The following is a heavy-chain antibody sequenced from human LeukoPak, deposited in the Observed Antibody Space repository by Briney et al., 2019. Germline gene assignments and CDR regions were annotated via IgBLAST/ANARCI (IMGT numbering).Heavy chain of an antibody. Sequence: GGSLRLSCAASGFTFSIYEMIWVRQAPGKGREWVSYISSSGSTIYYADSVKGRFTISRDNAKNSLYLKMNSLRVEDTAVYYYARPREAIVVALCRAFDNWGQGTMVTVSS. CDR2: ISSSGSTI. CDR1: GFTFSIYE. V-gene: IGHV3-48*03. J-gene: IGHJ3*02. D-gene: IGHD2-21*01. CDR3: ARPREAIVVALCRAFDN.